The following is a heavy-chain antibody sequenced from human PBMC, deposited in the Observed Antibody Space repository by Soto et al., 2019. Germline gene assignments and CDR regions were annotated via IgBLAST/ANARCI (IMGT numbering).Heavy chain of an antibody. CDR1: GGSVSSGSYY. V-gene: IGHV4-61*01. CDR3: ARGGAARFLID. Sequence: QVQLQESGPGLVKPSETLSLTCTVSGGSVSSGSYYWSWIRQPPGKGLEWIGYIYYSGSTNYNPSLKSRVTLSVDTSKNQFSLKLSSVTAADTAVYYCARGGAARFLIDWGQGTLVTVSS. CDR2: IYYSGST. D-gene: IGHD6-6*01. J-gene: IGHJ4*02.